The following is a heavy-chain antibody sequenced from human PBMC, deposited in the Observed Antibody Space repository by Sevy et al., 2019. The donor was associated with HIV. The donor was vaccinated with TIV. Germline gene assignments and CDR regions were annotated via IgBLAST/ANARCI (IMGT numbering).Heavy chain of an antibody. CDR1: GFTFSNYG. V-gene: IGHV3-33*07. CDR3: TTVRGNYHYYMYV. CDR2: IWYDGSNK. Sequence: GGSLRLSCTASGFTFSNYGMFWVRQVPGKGLEWVAIIWYDGSNKYYEDSVKGRFTISRDNFKNTLYLQMNSLRAEDTAVYYCTTVRGNYHYYMYVWGRGTTVTVSS. J-gene: IGHJ6*03.